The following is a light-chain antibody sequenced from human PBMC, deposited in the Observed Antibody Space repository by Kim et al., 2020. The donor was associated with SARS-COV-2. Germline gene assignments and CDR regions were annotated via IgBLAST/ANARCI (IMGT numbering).Light chain of an antibody. Sequence: QSALTQPRSVSGSPGQSVTISCTGTSSDVGGYNSVSWYQQHPGKAPKLMIYDVSERPSGVPDHFSGSKSGNTASLTISGLQADDEADYYCSSYAGSSTLLFGGGTKLTVL. CDR1: SSDVGGYNS. CDR2: DVS. J-gene: IGLJ3*02. V-gene: IGLV2-11*01. CDR3: SSYAGSSTLL.